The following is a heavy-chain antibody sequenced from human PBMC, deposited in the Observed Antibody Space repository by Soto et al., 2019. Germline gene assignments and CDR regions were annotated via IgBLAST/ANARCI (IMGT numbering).Heavy chain of an antibody. J-gene: IGHJ6*02. CDR3: ARGGKYCTNGVCSSYGMDV. V-gene: IGHV1-18*04. D-gene: IGHD2-8*01. CDR2: ISAYNGNT. Sequence: ASVKVSCKASGYTFTSYYMHWVRQAPGQGLEWMGWISAYNGNTNYAQKFQGRVTMTTDTSTSTTYMELRSLRSDDTAVYYCARGGKYCTNGVCSSYGMDVWGQGTTVTVSS. CDR1: GYTFTSYY.